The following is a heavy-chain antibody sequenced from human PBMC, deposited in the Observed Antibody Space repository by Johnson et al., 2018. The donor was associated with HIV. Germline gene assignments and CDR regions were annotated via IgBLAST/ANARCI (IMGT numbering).Heavy chain of an antibody. V-gene: IGHV3-49*04. CDR1: GVTFRKFA. J-gene: IGHJ3*01. D-gene: IGHD6-13*01. CDR3: ISPERAAAGFLT. CDR2: ITSTADGGTT. Sequence: VQLVESGGGLIQPGRSLRLSCTGSGVTFRKFAMGWVRRAPGKGLEWIGFITSTADGGTTQYAASVRGRFTISRDDSKRIAYLQMNSLKAEDTAVYYCISPERAAAGFLTWGQGAMVTVSS.